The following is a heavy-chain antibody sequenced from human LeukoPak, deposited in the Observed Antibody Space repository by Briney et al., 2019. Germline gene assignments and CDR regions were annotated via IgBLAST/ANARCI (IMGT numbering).Heavy chain of an antibody. Sequence: GGSLRLSCAASGFTFSSYSMNWVRQAPGKGLEWVSSISSSSSYIYYADSVKGRFTISRDNAKNSLYLQMNSLRAEDTAVYYCARGYCSGGSCSPGATGDYWGQGTLVTVSS. J-gene: IGHJ4*02. V-gene: IGHV3-21*01. CDR1: GFTFSSYS. CDR2: ISSSSSYI. D-gene: IGHD2-15*01. CDR3: ARGYCSGGSCSPGATGDY.